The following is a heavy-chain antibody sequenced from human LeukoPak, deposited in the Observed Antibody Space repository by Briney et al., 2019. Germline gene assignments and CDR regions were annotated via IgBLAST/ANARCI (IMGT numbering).Heavy chain of an antibody. D-gene: IGHD6-13*01. CDR1: GFTFSSYA. V-gene: IGHV3-23*01. CDR3: AKAPPRQQLVLGFFDY. J-gene: IGHJ4*02. Sequence: GGSLRLSCAASGFTFSSYAMSWVPQAPGRGLEWVSGISGSGGSTYCADSVKGRFTISRDNSKNTLYLQMNSLRAEDTAVYYCAKAPPRQQLVLGFFDYWGQGTLVTVSS. CDR2: ISGSGGST.